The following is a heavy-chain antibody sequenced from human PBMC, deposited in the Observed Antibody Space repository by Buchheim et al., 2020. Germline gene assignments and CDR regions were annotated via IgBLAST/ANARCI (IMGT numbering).Heavy chain of an antibody. CDR2: VYYSATT. V-gene: IGHV4-39*07. CDR1: GGSISSNTYH. D-gene: IGHD5-18*01. Sequence: QLQLQESGPGLVKPSETLSLTCTVSGGSISSNTYHWGWIRRPPGKGLEWIGSVYYSATTYYSTSLKSRVTISVDSPKNPSSLKLTSVTAADTAVYYCASIGAYIYGSNWGFFDSWGPGAL. CDR3: ASIGAYIYGSNWGFFDS. J-gene: IGHJ4*02.